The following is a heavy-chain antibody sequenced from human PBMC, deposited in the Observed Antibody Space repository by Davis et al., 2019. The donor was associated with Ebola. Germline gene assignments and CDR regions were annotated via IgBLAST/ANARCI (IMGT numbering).Heavy chain of an antibody. V-gene: IGHV4-39*07. Sequence: PSETLSLTCTVSGGSISSYYWGWIRQPPGKGLEWIGSIYYSGSTYYNPSLKSRVTISVDTSKNQFSLKLSSVTAADTAVYYCARDLSSIRVWGWFDPWGQGTLVTVSS. J-gene: IGHJ5*02. D-gene: IGHD3-16*01. CDR1: GGSISSYY. CDR3: ARDLSSIRVWGWFDP. CDR2: IYYSGST.